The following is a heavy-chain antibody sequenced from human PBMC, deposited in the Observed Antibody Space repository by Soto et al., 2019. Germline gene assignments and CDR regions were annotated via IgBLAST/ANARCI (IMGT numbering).Heavy chain of an antibody. CDR2: IYYSGST. J-gene: IGHJ6*02. Sequence: PSETLSLTCTVSGGSISSYYWSWIRQPPGKGLEWIGYIYYSGSTNYNPSLKSRVTISVDTSKNQFSLKLSSVTAADTAVYYCARRLYYDSSGFARGGMDVWGQGTTVTVSS. D-gene: IGHD3-22*01. V-gene: IGHV4-59*01. CDR1: GGSISSYY. CDR3: ARRLYYDSSGFARGGMDV.